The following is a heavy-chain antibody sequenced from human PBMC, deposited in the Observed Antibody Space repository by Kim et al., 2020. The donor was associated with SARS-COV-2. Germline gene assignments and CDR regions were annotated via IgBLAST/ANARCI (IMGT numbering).Heavy chain of an antibody. V-gene: IGHV7-4-1*02. D-gene: IGHD3-10*01. CDR3: ARDRIWFGELQGYFDL. Sequence: ASVKVSCKASVYTFTSYAMNWVRQAPGQGLEWMGWINTNTGNPTYAQGFTGRFVFSLDTSVSTAYLQISSLKAEDTAVYYCARDRIWFGELQGYFDLWGRGTLVTVSS. CDR1: VYTFTSYA. J-gene: IGHJ2*01. CDR2: INTNTGNP.